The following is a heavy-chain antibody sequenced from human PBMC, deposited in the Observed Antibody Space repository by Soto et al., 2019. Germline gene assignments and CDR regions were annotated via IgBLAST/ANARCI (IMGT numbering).Heavy chain of an antibody. V-gene: IGHV4-38-2*01. CDR1: GYSISSGYY. J-gene: IGHJ6*02. CDR3: ARAVAGTPPYDYYGMDV. Sequence: LSLTCAVSGYSISSGYYWGWIRQPPGKGLEWIGSIYHSGSTYYNPSLKSRVTISVDTSKNQFSLKLSSVTAADTAVYYCARAVAGTPPYDYYGMDVWGQGTTVTVSS. D-gene: IGHD6-19*01. CDR2: IYHSGST.